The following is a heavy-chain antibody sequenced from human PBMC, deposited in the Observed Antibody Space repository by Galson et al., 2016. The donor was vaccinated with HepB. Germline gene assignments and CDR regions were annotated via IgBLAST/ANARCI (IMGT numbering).Heavy chain of an antibody. D-gene: IGHD4-23*01. CDR2: ISANSGNT. CDR1: GYTFTING. CDR3: ASDRWYTFDY. Sequence: SVKVSCKASGYTFTINGISWVRQAPGQGLEWMGWISANSGNTNYAQKFQGRVTMTRDTSTSTSYMELRSLRSDDTAVYYCASDRWYTFDYWGQGTQVTVSS. J-gene: IGHJ4*02. V-gene: IGHV1-18*01.